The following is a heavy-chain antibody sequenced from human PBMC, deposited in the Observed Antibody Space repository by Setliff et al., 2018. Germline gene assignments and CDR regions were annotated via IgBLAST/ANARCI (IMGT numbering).Heavy chain of an antibody. CDR3: ASRRTGPGGWFDY. D-gene: IGHD1-26*01. J-gene: IGHJ5*01. Sequence: TSETLSLTCTFSGGSISSYYWSWIRQPPGKGLEWIGYIYYSGSTNYNPSLKSRVTISVDTSKNQFSLKLTSVTAADTAIYYCASRRTGPGGWFDYWGQGTLVTVSS. CDR1: GGSISSYY. CDR2: IYYSGST. V-gene: IGHV4-59*08.